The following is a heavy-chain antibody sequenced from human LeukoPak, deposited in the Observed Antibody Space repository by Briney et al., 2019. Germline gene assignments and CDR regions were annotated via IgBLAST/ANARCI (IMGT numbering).Heavy chain of an antibody. CDR2: IKQDGSEK. D-gene: IGHD3-22*01. Sequence: GGSLRLSCAASGFTFSSYWMSWVRQAPGKGLEWVANIKQDGSEKYYVDSVKGRFTISRDNAKNSLYLQMNSLRAEDTAVYYSARATQYYYDSSGYHDYWGQGTLVTVSS. CDR1: GFTFSSYW. CDR3: ARATQYYYDSSGYHDY. V-gene: IGHV3-7*01. J-gene: IGHJ4*02.